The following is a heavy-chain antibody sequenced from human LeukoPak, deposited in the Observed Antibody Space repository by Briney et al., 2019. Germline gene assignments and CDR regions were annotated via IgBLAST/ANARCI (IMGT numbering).Heavy chain of an antibody. CDR1: GYTFTGYY. D-gene: IGHD3-22*01. CDR2: INPNSGGT. Sequence: ASVKVSCKASGYTFTGYYIYWVRQAPGQGLEWMGWINPNSGGTNYAQKFQGRVTMTRDTSISTGYMELSSLRSEDTAVYYCARGLGSYDSSELTWPMISFWGQGTVVTVSS. V-gene: IGHV1-2*02. J-gene: IGHJ4*02. CDR3: ARGLGSYDSSELTWPMISF.